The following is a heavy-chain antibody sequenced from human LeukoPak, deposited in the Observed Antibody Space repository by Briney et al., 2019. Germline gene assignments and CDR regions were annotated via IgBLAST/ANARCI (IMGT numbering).Heavy chain of an antibody. Sequence: PSETLSLTCTVSGGSISSYYWSWIRQPPGKGLEWIGYIYTSGSTNYNPSLKSRVTISVDTSKNQFSLKLSSVTAADTAVYYCARREVTMVRGVMWRSFDPWGQGTLVTVSS. D-gene: IGHD3-10*01. J-gene: IGHJ5*02. CDR2: IYTSGST. CDR3: ARREVTMVRGVMWRSFDP. CDR1: GGSISSYY. V-gene: IGHV4-4*09.